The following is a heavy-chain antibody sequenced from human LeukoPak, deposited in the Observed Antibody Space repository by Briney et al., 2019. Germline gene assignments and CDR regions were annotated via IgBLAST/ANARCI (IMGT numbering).Heavy chain of an antibody. CDR3: ARDVTSSTYDFWSGYLKGENYYYYYYMDV. D-gene: IGHD3-3*01. CDR1: GFTVSTDY. V-gene: IGHV3-53*01. Sequence: TGGSLRLSCAASGFTVSTDYMSWVRQSPGKGLEWVSVIYSGGSTYYADSVKGRFTISRDNAKNSLYLQMNSLRAEDTAVYYCARDVTSSTYDFWSGYLKGENYYYYYYMDVWGKGTTVTVSS. CDR2: IYSGGST. J-gene: IGHJ6*03.